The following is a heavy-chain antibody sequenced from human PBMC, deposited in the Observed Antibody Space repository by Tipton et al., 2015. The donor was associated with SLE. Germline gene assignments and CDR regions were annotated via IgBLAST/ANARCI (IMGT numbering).Heavy chain of an antibody. D-gene: IGHD3-10*01. CDR2: INPNSGGT. V-gene: IGHV1-2*06. Sequence: QVQLVQSGAEVKKPGASVKVSCKASGYTFTGYYMHWVRQAPGQGLEWMGRINPNSGGTNYAQKFQGRVTMTRDTSISTAYMELSRLRSDDTAVYYCARDGDTMVRGVTALQHWGQGTLVTVSS. CDR3: ARDGDTMVRGVTALQH. J-gene: IGHJ1*01. CDR1: GYTFTGYY.